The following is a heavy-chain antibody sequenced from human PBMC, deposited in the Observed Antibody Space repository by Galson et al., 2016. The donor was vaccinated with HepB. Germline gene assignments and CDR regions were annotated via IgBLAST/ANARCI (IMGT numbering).Heavy chain of an antibody. J-gene: IGHJ4*02. CDR2: ITSGGST. Sequence: SLRLSCAASGFTFSSYAMTWVPQAPGKGLEWVSVITSGGSTYYAASVKGRFTISRDNSKNTLYVQMNNLGAEDTAVYYCAKEDNIAGATTINNWGQGTLVTVSS. CDR1: GFTFSSYA. D-gene: IGHD1-26*01. V-gene: IGHV3-23*01. CDR3: AKEDNIAGATTINN.